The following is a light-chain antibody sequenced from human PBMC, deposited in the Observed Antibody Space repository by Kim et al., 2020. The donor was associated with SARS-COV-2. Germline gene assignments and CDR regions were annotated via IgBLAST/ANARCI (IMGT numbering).Light chain of an antibody. CDR1: QGVRNY. CDR2: DAS. J-gene: IGKJ4*01. V-gene: IGKV3-11*01. Sequence: PGEMATLSCRASQGVRNYLAWYQQKPGKAPRLLIYDASNRATDVPARFSGSGSGTDFTLTISSLEPEDFAVYYCQQRDIWPQVTFGGGTKVDIK. CDR3: QQRDIWPQVT.